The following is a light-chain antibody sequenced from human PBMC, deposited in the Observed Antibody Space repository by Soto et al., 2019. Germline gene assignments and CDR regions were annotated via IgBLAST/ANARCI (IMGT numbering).Light chain of an antibody. V-gene: IGKV3-20*01. CDR2: GAS. CDR3: QQYGGSPLYT. Sequence: EIVLTQSPGPLSLSPGDRATLSCRASQSVSSSDLAWYQQKPGQAPRLLIYGASTRATGIPDRFSGSGSGTDYTLTISRLEPEDFAVYYCQQYGGSPLYTFGQGTKLEIK. CDR1: QSVSSSD. J-gene: IGKJ2*01.